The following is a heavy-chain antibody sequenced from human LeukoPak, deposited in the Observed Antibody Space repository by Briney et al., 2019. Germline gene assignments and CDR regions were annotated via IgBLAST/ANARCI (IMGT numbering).Heavy chain of an antibody. V-gene: IGHV3-64D*09. CDR1: GFTFSSYE. D-gene: IGHD3-22*01. Sequence: PGGSLRLSCAASGFTFSSYEMNWVRQGPGKGLEHVSTISSNGASTYYADSAKGRFTISRDNSKNTLYLQLSSLSAEDTAVYYCVKGGYYDSSGFPEYFQDWGQGTLVSASS. CDR2: ISSNGAST. CDR3: VKGGYYDSSGFPEYFQD. J-gene: IGHJ1*01.